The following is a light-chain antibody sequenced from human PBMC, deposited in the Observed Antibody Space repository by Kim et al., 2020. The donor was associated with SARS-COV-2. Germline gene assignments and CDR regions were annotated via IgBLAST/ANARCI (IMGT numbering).Light chain of an antibody. CDR3: HQYDSSLRD. CDR2: GAS. CDR1: QSVYSN. V-gene: IGKV3-20*01. Sequence: EIVLTQSPGTLSVSPGERVTLSYRASQSVYSNLAWYQQRPGQAPRLLIHGASSRATGIPDRFSGSGSGTDFTLTISRLEPEDFAVYYCHQYDSSLRDFGGGTKVDIK. J-gene: IGKJ4*01.